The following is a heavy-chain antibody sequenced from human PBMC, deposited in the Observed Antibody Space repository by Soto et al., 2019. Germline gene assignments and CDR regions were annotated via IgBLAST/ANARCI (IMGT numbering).Heavy chain of an antibody. CDR2: ISAYNGNT. D-gene: IGHD6-13*01. Sequence: VQLVQSGGEVKKPGASVKVSCKASGYTFSSYGMSWVRQAPGQGLEWMGWISAYNGNTNYAQRLQGSVTMTKDTSTNTAYMELRSLTSDDTAVYYCARDAPKYVSSWLSRLDFWGQGTLVTVSS. V-gene: IGHV1-18*01. CDR3: ARDAPKYVSSWLSRLDF. CDR1: GYTFSSYG. J-gene: IGHJ4*02.